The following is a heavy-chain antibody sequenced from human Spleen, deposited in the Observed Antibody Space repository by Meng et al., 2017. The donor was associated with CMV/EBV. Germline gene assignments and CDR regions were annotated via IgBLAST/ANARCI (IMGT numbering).Heavy chain of an antibody. CDR1: GGPISSRLHH. D-gene: IGHD2-2*02. CDR3: ARGGPEGYCSSTSCYTPFDY. J-gene: IGHJ4*02. V-gene: IGHV4-39*07. CDR2: IDYRGNT. Sequence: APCPVLVYPSEPLSSPATVTGGPISSRLHHWGWIRQPPGKRLEWIGSIDYRGNTYYTPSLKSRVTISVDTSKNQFSLKLSSVTAADTAVYYCARGGPEGYCSSTSCYTPFDYWGQGTLVTVSS.